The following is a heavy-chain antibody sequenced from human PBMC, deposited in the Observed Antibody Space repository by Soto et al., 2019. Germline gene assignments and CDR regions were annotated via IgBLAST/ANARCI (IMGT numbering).Heavy chain of an antibody. D-gene: IGHD2-15*01. CDR1: GFTFSSYA. CDR3: AKRRGAGGHFDY. CDR2: VSIGGST. V-gene: IGHV3-23*01. Sequence: GGSLRLSCAASGFTFSSYAMGWVRQGPGKGLEWVAVVSIGGSTHYADSVRGRFTISRDNSKNTLSLQMNSLTAEDTAVYFCAKRRGAGGHFDYWGQGALVT. J-gene: IGHJ4*02.